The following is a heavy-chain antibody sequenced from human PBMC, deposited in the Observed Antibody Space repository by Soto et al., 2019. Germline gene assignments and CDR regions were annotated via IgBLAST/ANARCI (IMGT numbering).Heavy chain of an antibody. D-gene: IGHD6-13*01. V-gene: IGHV3-23*01. CDR2: ISGSGGST. CDR1: GFTFSMYV. Sequence: GGSLRLSCAASGFTFSMYVMNWVRQAPGKGLEWVSAISGSGGSTYYADSVKGRFTISRDNSKNTLYLQMNSLRAEDTAVYYCAKDYAAAGKPFDYWGQGTLVTVSS. J-gene: IGHJ4*02. CDR3: AKDYAAAGKPFDY.